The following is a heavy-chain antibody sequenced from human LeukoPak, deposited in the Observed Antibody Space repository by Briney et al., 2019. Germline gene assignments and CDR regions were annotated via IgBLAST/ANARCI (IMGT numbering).Heavy chain of an antibody. CDR3: AREVSGSSFFDH. Sequence: GGSLRLSCAASGFTVSSNYMSWVRQAPGKGLEWVSVIHSGGSTSYADSVKGRFTISRDNSKNTLCLEMNSLRAADTAVYYCAREVSGSSFFDHWGQGTLVTVSS. J-gene: IGHJ4*02. CDR1: GFTVSSNY. D-gene: IGHD2-15*01. V-gene: IGHV3-53*01. CDR2: IHSGGST.